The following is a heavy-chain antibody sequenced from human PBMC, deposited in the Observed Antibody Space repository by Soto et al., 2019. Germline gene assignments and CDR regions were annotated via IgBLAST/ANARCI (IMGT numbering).Heavy chain of an antibody. D-gene: IGHD3-3*01. CDR1: GYSFTGYW. CDR2: IYPGDSDT. V-gene: IGHV5-51*01. Sequence: GESLKISCKGSGYSFTGYWIGWVRQMPGKGLEWMGIIYPGDSDTRYSPSFQGQVTISADKSISTAYLQWSSLKASDTAMYYCARVGVDRITIFGVWGPGVPYYYYYMDVWGKGTTVTVSS. J-gene: IGHJ6*03. CDR3: ARVGVDRITIFGVWGPGVPYYYYYMDV.